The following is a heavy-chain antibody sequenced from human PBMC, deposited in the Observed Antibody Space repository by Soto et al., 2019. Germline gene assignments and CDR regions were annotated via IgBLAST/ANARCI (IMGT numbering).Heavy chain of an antibody. Sequence: ASETLSLTCTVSGDSISGNYWTWIRQPPGKGLEWIGYIHSSGSANYNPSLRGRVTISQDTSKNQFSLELISLTAADTAVYFCGRDRDIVVVPAATNYYYGMDVWGQGTTVTVSS. V-gene: IGHV4-59*01. CDR2: IHSSGSA. D-gene: IGHD2-2*01. J-gene: IGHJ6*02. CDR1: GDSISGNY. CDR3: GRDRDIVVVPAATNYYYGMDV.